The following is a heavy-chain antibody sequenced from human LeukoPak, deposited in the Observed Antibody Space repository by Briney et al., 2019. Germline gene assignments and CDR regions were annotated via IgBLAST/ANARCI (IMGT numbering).Heavy chain of an antibody. CDR1: GYSISSGYY. J-gene: IGHJ4*02. V-gene: IGHV4-38-2*02. CDR2: IYHSGST. D-gene: IGHD3-16*01. CDR3: TRGAGWLIDY. Sequence: SETLSLTCTVSGYSISSGYYWGWVRQPPGKGLEWIGSIYHSGSTDYNPSLKSRVTISVDTSKNKLSLKLNSTTTSDTAVYYCTRGAGWLIDYWGQGILVTVSS.